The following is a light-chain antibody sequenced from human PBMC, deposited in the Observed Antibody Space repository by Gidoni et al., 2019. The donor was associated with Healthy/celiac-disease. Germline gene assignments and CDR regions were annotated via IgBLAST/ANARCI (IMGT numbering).Light chain of an antibody. CDR3: QQSYSTPPWT. V-gene: IGKV1-39*01. Sequence: DIQMTQSPSSLSASVGDRVTITCRASQSISSYLNWYQQKPGKAPKLLIYAASSLQSGVPSRFSGRGSGTDFTLTISSLQPEDFATYYCQQSYSTPPWTFXQXTKVEIK. CDR2: AAS. J-gene: IGKJ1*01. CDR1: QSISSY.